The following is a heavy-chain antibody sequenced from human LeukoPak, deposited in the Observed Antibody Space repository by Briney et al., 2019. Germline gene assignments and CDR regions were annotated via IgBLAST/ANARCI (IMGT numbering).Heavy chain of an antibody. CDR2: INPSGGST. CDR3: ARDHYYDSSGFGAFDI. Sequence: ASVTVSCKASGYTFTSYYMHWVRQAPGQGLEWMGIINPSGGSTSYAQKFQRRVTMTRDMSTSPVYMELSSLRSEDTAVYYCARDHYYDSSGFGAFDIWGQGTMVTVSS. V-gene: IGHV1-46*01. J-gene: IGHJ3*02. CDR1: GYTFTSYY. D-gene: IGHD3-22*01.